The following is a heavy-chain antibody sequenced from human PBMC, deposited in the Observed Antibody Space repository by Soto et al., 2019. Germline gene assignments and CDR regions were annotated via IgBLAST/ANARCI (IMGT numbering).Heavy chain of an antibody. CDR3: ARVKDTAMVHYYYGMDV. CDR2: IYYSGST. J-gene: IGHJ6*02. D-gene: IGHD5-18*01. V-gene: IGHV4-59*01. CDR1: GGSISSYY. Sequence: SETLSLTCTVSGGSISSYYWSWIRQPPGKGLEWIGYIYYSGSTNYNPSLKSRVTISVDTSKNQFSLKLSSVSAADTAVYDCARVKDTAMVHYYYGMDVWGQGTTVTVSS.